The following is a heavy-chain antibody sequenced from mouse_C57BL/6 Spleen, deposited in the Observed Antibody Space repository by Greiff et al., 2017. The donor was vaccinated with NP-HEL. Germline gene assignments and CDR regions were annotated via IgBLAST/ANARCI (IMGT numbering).Heavy chain of an antibody. CDR2: IDPSDSYT. CDR3: ARSYSNYEAY. V-gene: IGHV1-59*01. J-gene: IGHJ3*01. Sequence: VQLQQSGAELVRPGTSVKLSCKASGYTFTSYWMHWVKQRPGQGLEWIGVIDPSDSYTNYNQKFKGKATLTVDTSSSTAYMQLSSLTSEDSAVYYCARSYSNYEAYWGQGTLVTVSA. D-gene: IGHD2-5*01. CDR1: GYTFTSYW.